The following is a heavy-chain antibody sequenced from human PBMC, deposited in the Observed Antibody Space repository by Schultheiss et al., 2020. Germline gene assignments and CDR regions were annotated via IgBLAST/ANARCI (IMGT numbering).Heavy chain of an antibody. J-gene: IGHJ6*03. V-gene: IGHV1-2*06. CDR3: ARASYIVVVPAAIPTYYYYYIDV. D-gene: IGHD2-2*01. CDR2: INPNSGGT. Sequence: ASVKVSCKASGYTFTGYYMHWVRQAPGQGLEWMGRINPNSGGTNYAQKFQGRVTMTRDTSISTAYMELSRLRSDDTAVYYCARASYIVVVPAAIPTYYYYYIDVWGKGTTVNGYS. CDR1: GYTFTGYY.